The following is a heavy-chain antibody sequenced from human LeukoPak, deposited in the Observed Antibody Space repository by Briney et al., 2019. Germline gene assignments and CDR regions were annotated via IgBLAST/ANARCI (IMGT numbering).Heavy chain of an antibody. J-gene: IGHJ5*02. D-gene: IGHD2-15*01. CDR1: GYTFTVYY. CDR3: ARGYCSGGTCYLVENWFDP. CDR2: INPNSGDT. V-gene: IGHV1-2*06. Sequence: ASVKVSCKASGYTFTVYYMYWVRQAPGQGLEWMGRINPNSGDTDYAQNFQGRVTMTRDTSISTAYMELTNLRSDDKAVYYCARGYCSGGTCYLVENWFDPWHRGTLVTVSS.